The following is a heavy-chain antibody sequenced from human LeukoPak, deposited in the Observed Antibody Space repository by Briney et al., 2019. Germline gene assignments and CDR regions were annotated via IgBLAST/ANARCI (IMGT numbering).Heavy chain of an antibody. J-gene: IGHJ4*02. CDR3: AKDPYYDSSGNFDY. CDR2: ISGSGDIT. D-gene: IGHD3-22*01. Sequence: GGSLRLSCAASGFTFSNYAMSWVRQAPGKGLEWVSAISGSGDITYYADSVKGRFTISRDNSKNTLYLQMNSLRAEDTAVYYCAKDPYYDSSGNFDYWGQGTLVTVSS. V-gene: IGHV3-23*01. CDR1: GFTFSNYA.